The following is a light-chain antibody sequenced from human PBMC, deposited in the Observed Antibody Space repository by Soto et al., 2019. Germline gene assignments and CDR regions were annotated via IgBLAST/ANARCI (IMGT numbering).Light chain of an antibody. CDR2: GAS. J-gene: IGKJ1*01. Sequence: DIVLTQSLVTLSLSPGERATLSCSASHSVSSSYLAWYQQKPGQAPRLLIYGASSRATGIPDRFSGSGSGTDFTLTISRLEPEDFAVYYCQQYGSSGTFGQGTKVDI. CDR1: HSVSSSY. V-gene: IGKV3-20*01. CDR3: QQYGSSGT.